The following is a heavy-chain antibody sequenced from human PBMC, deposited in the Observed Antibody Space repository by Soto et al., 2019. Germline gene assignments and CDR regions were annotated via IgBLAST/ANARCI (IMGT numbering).Heavy chain of an antibody. J-gene: IGHJ4*02. V-gene: IGHV3-23*01. CDR3: AKDDLFSGWTSGGYFDY. Sequence: EVQLLESGGGLVQPGGSLRLSCEASGFTFSSYAMSWVRQAPGKGLEWVSVISGSVGTTYYADSVKGRFTISRDNSKNTLYLQMNNLRAEDTAVYYCAKDDLFSGWTSGGYFDYWGQGALVTVSS. D-gene: IGHD6-19*01. CDR1: GFTFSSYA. CDR2: ISGSVGTT.